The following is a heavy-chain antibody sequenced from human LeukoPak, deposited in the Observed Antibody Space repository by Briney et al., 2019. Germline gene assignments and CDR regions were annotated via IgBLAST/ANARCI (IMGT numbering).Heavy chain of an antibody. Sequence: ASVKVSCKASGYTFTSYGISWVRQAPGQGLGWMGWISAYNGNTNYAQKLQGRVTMTTDTSTSTAYMELRSLRSDDTAVYYCARVRPFDYYDSSGYYYNFDYWGQGTLVTVSS. CDR3: ARVRPFDYYDSSGYYYNFDY. V-gene: IGHV1-18*01. D-gene: IGHD3-22*01. J-gene: IGHJ4*02. CDR2: ISAYNGNT. CDR1: GYTFTSYG.